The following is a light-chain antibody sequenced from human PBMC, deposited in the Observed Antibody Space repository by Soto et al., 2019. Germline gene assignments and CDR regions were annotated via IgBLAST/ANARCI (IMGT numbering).Light chain of an antibody. J-gene: IGKJ1*01. Sequence: DIQMTQSPSTLSGSVGDRVTITCRASQTISSWLAWYQQKPGKAPKLLIYKASTLKSGVPSRFSGSGSGTEFTLTISSLQSDDFATYYCRHYNSYSEAFGQGTKV. V-gene: IGKV1-5*03. CDR1: QTISSW. CDR2: KAS. CDR3: RHYNSYSEA.